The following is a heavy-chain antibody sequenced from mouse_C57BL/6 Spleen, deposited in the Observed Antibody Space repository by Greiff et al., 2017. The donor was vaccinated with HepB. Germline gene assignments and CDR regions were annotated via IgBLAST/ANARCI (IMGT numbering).Heavy chain of an antibody. CDR3: AREDYSNYFDY. CDR2: TFYSGIT. J-gene: IGHJ2*01. CDR1: GFSINSDCY. V-gene: IGHV3-3*01. Sequence: EVQGVESGPSLVRPSQTLSLTCTVTGFSINSDCYWIWIRQFPGNKLEYIGYTFYSGITYYNPSLESRTYITRDTSKNQFSLKLSSVTTEDTATYYGAREDYSNYFDYWGQGTTLTVSS. D-gene: IGHD2-5*01.